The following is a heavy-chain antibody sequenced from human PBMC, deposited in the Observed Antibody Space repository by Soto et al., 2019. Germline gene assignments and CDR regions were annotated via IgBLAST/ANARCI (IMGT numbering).Heavy chain of an antibody. CDR2: IIPTFGTA. Sequence: SVKVSCKASGGTFSSYSISWVRQAPGQGLEWMGGIIPTFGTANYAQKFQGRVTITADESTSTAYMELSSLRSEDTAVYYCARFDAAGSGSHHWGQGTLVTVSS. CDR1: GGTFSSYS. D-gene: IGHD1-26*01. J-gene: IGHJ4*02. V-gene: IGHV1-69*13. CDR3: ARFDAAGSGSHH.